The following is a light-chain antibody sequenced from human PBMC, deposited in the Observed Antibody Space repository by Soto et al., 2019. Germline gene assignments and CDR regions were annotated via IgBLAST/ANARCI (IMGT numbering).Light chain of an antibody. J-gene: IGKJ1*01. Sequence: DSQMTQSPSTLSGSVGDRVTITCRASQTISSWLAWYPQKPGKAPKLLIYKASTLKSGVPSRFSGSGSGTEFTLTISSLQPDDFATYYCQHYNSYSAAFGQGNKVEL. CDR2: KAS. CDR3: QHYNSYSAA. V-gene: IGKV1-5*03. CDR1: QTISSW.